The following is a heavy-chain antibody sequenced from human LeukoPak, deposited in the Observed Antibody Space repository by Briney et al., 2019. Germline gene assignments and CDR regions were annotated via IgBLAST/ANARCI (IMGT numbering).Heavy chain of an antibody. J-gene: IGHJ3*02. D-gene: IGHD3-22*01. CDR2: ISYSGNT. Sequence: SETLSLTCTVSGGSISSSDFYWGWIRQPPGKGLEWIGSISYSGNTYYNPSLKSRVTISVDTSKNQFSLKLSSVTAADTAVYYCASPSRSSSGFARYAFDIWGQGTMVTVSS. CDR1: GGSISSSDFY. CDR3: ASPSRSSSGFARYAFDI. V-gene: IGHV4-39*07.